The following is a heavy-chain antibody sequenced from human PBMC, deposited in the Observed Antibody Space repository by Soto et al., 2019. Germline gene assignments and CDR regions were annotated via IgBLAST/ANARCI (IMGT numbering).Heavy chain of an antibody. CDR2: ISAYNGNT. Sequence: ASVKVSCKASGYTFTSYGISWVRQAPGQGLEWMGWISAYNGNTNYAQKLQGRVTMTTDTSTSTAYMELRSLRSDDTAVYYCARGPRIAAAGTGFYYYYGMDVWGQGTTVTVSS. CDR3: ARGPRIAAAGTGFYYYYGMDV. V-gene: IGHV1-18*01. CDR1: GYTFTSYG. J-gene: IGHJ6*02. D-gene: IGHD6-13*01.